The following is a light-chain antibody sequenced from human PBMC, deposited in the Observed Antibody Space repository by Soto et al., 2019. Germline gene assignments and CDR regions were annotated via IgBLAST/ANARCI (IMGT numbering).Light chain of an antibody. CDR2: AAS. V-gene: IGKV3-20*01. CDR1: QSIRSTY. Sequence: EIVLTQSPDTLSLFPGERATLSCRASQSIRSTYLAWYQQKPGQAPRPLISAASNRAPGTPDRFSGSGSGTDFTLTISRLEPEDFAVYYCQQYGSSRWTFGQGTKVEVK. CDR3: QQYGSSRWT. J-gene: IGKJ1*01.